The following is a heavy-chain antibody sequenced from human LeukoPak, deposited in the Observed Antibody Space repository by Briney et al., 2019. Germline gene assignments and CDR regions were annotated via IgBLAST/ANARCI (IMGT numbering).Heavy chain of an antibody. CDR1: GYSFTSYY. D-gene: IGHD2-2*01. J-gene: IGHJ6*03. CDR3: ARDLPYCSSTSCYPRYYMDV. CDR2: SNPSGGST. Sequence: ASVKVSCKASGYSFTSYYMHWVRQAPGQGLEWMGISNPSGGSTSYAQKFQGRVTMTRDMSTSTVYMELSSLRSEDTAVYYCARDLPYCSSTSCYPRYYMDVWGKGTTVTVSS. V-gene: IGHV1-46*01.